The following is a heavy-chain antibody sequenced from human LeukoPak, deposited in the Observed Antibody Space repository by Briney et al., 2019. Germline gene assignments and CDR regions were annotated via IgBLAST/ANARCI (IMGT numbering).Heavy chain of an antibody. J-gene: IGHJ5*02. D-gene: IGHD3-10*01. V-gene: IGHV1-2*02. Sequence: GASVKVSCKASGYTFTGYYMHWVRQAPGQGLEWMGWINPNSGGTNYAQKFQGRVTMTRDTSISTAYMELSRLRSDDTAVYYCARGRRYYGSGSSNWFDPWGQGTLVTVSS. CDR2: INPNSGGT. CDR3: ARGRRYYGSGSSNWFDP. CDR1: GYTFTGYY.